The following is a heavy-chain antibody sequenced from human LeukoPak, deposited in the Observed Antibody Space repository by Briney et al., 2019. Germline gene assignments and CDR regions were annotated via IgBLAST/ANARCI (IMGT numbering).Heavy chain of an antibody. CDR2: VDQSGST. V-gene: IGHV4-38-2*02. CDR3: ASVGSSHYGDWFFDY. CDR1: DSSIRSNYL. Sequence: PSETLSLTCTVSDSSIRSNYLWGWIRQPPGKGLEWIGNVDQSGSTYYNPSLKSRATLSLYMSKKQFSLNLPSLAAPDTAVYYCASVGSSHYGDWFFDYWGQGTLVTVSS. D-gene: IGHD4-17*01. J-gene: IGHJ4*02.